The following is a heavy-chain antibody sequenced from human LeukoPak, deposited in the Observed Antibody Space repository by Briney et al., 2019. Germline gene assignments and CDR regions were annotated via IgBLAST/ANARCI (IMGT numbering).Heavy chain of an antibody. J-gene: IGHJ4*02. CDR1: GFTFSSYA. D-gene: IGHD3-3*01. Sequence: TGGSLRLSCAASGFTFSSYAMSWVRQAPGKGLEWVSAISGSGGSSYYADSVKGRFTISRDNSKNTLYLQMNSLRAEDTAVYYCANSPSIFGVVIIDYWGQGTLVTVPS. V-gene: IGHV3-23*01. CDR3: ANSPSIFGVVIIDY. CDR2: ISGSGGSS.